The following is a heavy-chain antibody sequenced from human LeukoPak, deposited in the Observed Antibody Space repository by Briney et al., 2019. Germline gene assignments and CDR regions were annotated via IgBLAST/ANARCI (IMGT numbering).Heavy chain of an antibody. J-gene: IGHJ4*02. D-gene: IGHD6-19*01. CDR2: ISSSGKYI. CDR1: GFTFSSYS. V-gene: IGHV3-21*01. CDR3: SRGLVGQWLVYY. Sequence: GGSLRLSCAASGFTFSSYSMNWVRQAPGKGLEWVSSISSSGKYIYYADSVKGRFTISRDNAKTSLYLQMNTLGAEDTAVYYCSRGLVGQWLVYYWGQGTLVTVSS.